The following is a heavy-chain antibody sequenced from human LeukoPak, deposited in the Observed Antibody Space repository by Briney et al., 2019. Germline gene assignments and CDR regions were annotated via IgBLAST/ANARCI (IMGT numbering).Heavy chain of an antibody. CDR1: GGSISSGSYY. V-gene: IGHV4-61*02. Sequence: NPSETLSLTCTVSGGSISSGSYYWSWIRQPAGKGLEWIGRIYTSGSTNYNPSLKSRVAISVDTSKNQFSLKLISVTAADTAVYYCARGYYDFWSGFDYWGQGALVTVSS. CDR2: IYTSGST. J-gene: IGHJ4*02. D-gene: IGHD3-3*01. CDR3: ARGYYDFWSGFDY.